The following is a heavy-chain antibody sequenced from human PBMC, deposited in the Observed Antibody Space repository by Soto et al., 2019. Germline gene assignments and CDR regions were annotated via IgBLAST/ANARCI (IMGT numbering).Heavy chain of an antibody. CDR3: AKVLGYSYGYDYYGMDV. V-gene: IGHV3-23*01. Sequence: PGGSLRLSCAASGFTFSSYAMSWVRQAPGKGLEWVSAISGSGGSTYYADSVKGRFTISRDNSKNTLYLQMSSLRAEDTAVYYCAKVLGYSYGYDYYGMDVWGQGTTVTVSS. CDR1: GFTFSSYA. J-gene: IGHJ6*02. D-gene: IGHD5-18*01. CDR2: ISGSGGST.